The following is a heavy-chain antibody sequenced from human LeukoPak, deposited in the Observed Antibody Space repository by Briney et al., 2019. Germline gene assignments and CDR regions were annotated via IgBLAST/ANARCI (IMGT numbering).Heavy chain of an antibody. D-gene: IGHD3/OR15-3a*01. CDR3: ARGLEYDFWSGNYSDGFDV. V-gene: IGHV4-34*01. J-gene: IGHJ3*01. Sequence: SETLSLTCAVYGGSFSNYFCSWLRQPPRKGLEWIGEINHGGGTNYNPSLKSRVTISVDTSKNQFSLKLSSVTAADTAEYYWARGLEYDFWSGNYSDGFDVWDQGTMVTVSS. CDR2: INHGGGT. CDR1: GGSFSNYF.